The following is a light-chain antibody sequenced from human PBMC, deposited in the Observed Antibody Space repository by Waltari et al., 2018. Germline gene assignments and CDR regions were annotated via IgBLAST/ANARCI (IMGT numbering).Light chain of an antibody. J-gene: IGKJ1*01. CDR3: QQYGSSPPLT. V-gene: IGKV3-20*01. CDR1: QRVSSNY. CDR2: GAS. Sequence: ELVLTQSPGTLALSPGERATLSCRASQRVSSNYLAWYQQKPGQAPSLLIYGASSRATGIPDRFSGSGSGTDFTLTISRLEPEDFAVYYCQQYGSSPPLTFGQGTKVEI.